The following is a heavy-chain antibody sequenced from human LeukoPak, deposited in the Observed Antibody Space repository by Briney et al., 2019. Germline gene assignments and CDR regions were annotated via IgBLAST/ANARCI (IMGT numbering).Heavy chain of an antibody. CDR1: GFTFTSHE. J-gene: IGHJ4*02. CDR2: INGDGSTT. D-gene: IGHD3-22*01. V-gene: IGHV3-48*03. CDR3: ARDSSGYYGY. Sequence: GGSLRLSCAASGFTFTSHEMNWVRQAPGKGLEWVSYINGDGSTTYYADSVKGRFTISRDNAKNSLYLQMNSLRAEDTAVYYCARDSSGYYGYWGQGTLVTVSS.